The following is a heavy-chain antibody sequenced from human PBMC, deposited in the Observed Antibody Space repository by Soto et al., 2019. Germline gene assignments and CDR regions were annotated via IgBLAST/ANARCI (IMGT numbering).Heavy chain of an antibody. CDR1: GGTVSSYT. J-gene: IGHJ4*02. Sequence: QVQLGQSGAEVKKPGSSVKVSCKASGGTVSSYTISWVRQAPGQGLEWMGGIVPIFGMVNYAQRFQGRLTITADRSTSKACMEPSGLKSEDTAGYYCATIGAEGYSFVDYWGQGTLVTVSS. CDR3: ATIGAEGYSFVDY. D-gene: IGHD6-25*01. CDR2: IVPIFGMV. V-gene: IGHV1-69*17.